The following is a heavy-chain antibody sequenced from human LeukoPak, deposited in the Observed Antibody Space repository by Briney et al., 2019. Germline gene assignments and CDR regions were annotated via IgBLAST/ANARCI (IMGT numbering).Heavy chain of an antibody. D-gene: IGHD6-13*01. CDR2: ISSSSSYK. Sequence: PGGSLRLSCAASGFTFSSYNMNWVRQAPGMGLEWVSSISSSSSYKYYADSVKGRLTISRDNAKNSLYLQMNSLRAEDTAVYYCTRDHSSSWHVPQGMDVWGQGTTVTVSS. J-gene: IGHJ6*02. CDR3: TRDHSSSWHVPQGMDV. V-gene: IGHV3-21*01. CDR1: GFTFSSYN.